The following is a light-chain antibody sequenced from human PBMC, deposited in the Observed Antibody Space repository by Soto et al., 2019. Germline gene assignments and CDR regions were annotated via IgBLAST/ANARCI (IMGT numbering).Light chain of an antibody. CDR2: RAS. V-gene: IGKV1-5*03. Sequence: DIQMTQTTSTLSSSVGDRVTITCRASQDIGTWLAWYQQKPEKAPKVLIYRASNLESGVPSRFSGSGSGTEFSLTINSLQADDFATYYCQQYHIYSWTFGQGT. CDR3: QQYHIYSWT. J-gene: IGKJ1*01. CDR1: QDIGTW.